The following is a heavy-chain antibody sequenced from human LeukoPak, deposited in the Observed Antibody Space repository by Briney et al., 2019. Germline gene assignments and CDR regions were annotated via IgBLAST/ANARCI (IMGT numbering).Heavy chain of an antibody. CDR1: GGTFSSYA. V-gene: IGHV1-69*04. CDR2: IIPILHTT. CDR3: ATHPVSSYSFDS. Sequence: GASVKVSCKTSGGTFSSYALSWVRQAPGQGLEWMGRIIPILHTTNYAQQFQGRVTITADKSTTTAYMELSSLRSEDTAVYYCATHPVSSYSFDSWGQGTLVTVSS. J-gene: IGHJ4*02. D-gene: IGHD6-6*01.